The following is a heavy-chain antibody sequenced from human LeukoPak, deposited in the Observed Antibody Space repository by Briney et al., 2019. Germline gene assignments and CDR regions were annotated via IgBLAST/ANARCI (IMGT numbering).Heavy chain of an antibody. V-gene: IGHV3-48*04. J-gene: IGHJ6*02. CDR3: AIPPLSGTGSSRPLAGMDV. Sequence: GGSLRLSCAASGFRFSSYSMNWVRQAPGKGLEWVSYISHTGSTMSYADSVKGRFTISRDNARNSLHLQMNSLRAEDTAVYYCAIPPLSGTGSSRPLAGMDVWGQGTTVTVSS. CDR1: GFRFSSYS. CDR2: ISHTGSTM. D-gene: IGHD3-10*01.